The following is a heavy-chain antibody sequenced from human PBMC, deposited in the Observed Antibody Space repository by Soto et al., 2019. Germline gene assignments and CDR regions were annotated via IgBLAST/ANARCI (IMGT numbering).Heavy chain of an antibody. V-gene: IGHV1-69*12. CDR1: GGTFGSYA. D-gene: IGHD4-17*01. Sequence: QVQLVQSGAEVKKPGSSVKVSCKASGGTFGSYAINWVRQAPGQGLEWMGGIIPMFGTANYAQKFQDRLTITADESTSTDYMELSSLRSEDTAVYYCAGGGGDYGLPYFDYWGQGTLVTVSS. J-gene: IGHJ4*02. CDR3: AGGGGDYGLPYFDY. CDR2: IIPMFGTA.